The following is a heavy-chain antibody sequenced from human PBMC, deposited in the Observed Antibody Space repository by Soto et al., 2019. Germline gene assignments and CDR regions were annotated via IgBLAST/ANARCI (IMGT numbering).Heavy chain of an antibody. CDR1: GGSVSSGSYY. D-gene: IGHD2-2*01. CDR3: ARVYCISTSCYLNWFDP. Sequence: SETLSLTCTVSGGSVSSGSYYWSWIRQPPGKGLEWIGYIYYSGSTNYNPSLKSRVTISVDTSKNQFSLKLSSVTAADTAVYYCARVYCISTSCYLNWFDPWGQGTLVTVSS. V-gene: IGHV4-61*01. CDR2: IYYSGST. J-gene: IGHJ5*02.